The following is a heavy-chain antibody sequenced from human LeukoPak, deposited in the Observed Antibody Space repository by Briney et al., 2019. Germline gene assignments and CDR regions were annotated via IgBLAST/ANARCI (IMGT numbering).Heavy chain of an antibody. V-gene: IGHV1-2*02. CDR2: INPNSGGT. D-gene: IGHD2-2*01. J-gene: IGHJ3*02. CDR3: ASLGFVQLLSDDAFDI. Sequence: GASVKVSCKASGYTFTANYMYWVRQAPGQGLEWMGWINPNSGGTNYAQKFQGRVTMTRDTSISTAYMELSRLRSDDTAVYYCASLGFVQLLSDDAFDIWGQGTMVTVSS. CDR1: GYTFTANY.